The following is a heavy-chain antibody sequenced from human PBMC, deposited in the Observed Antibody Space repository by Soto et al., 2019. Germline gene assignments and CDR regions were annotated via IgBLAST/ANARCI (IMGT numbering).Heavy chain of an antibody. CDR2: ISGSGGST. Sequence: PGGSLRLSCSASGFTFSSYAMSWVRQAPGKGLESVSAISGSGGSTYYADSVKGRFTISRDNSKNTLYLQMDSLRAEDTAVYYCAKGCPSPYGSHWDLLDSSGRRTLDPGSS. J-gene: IGHJ5*01. CDR1: GFTFSSYA. D-gene: IGHD1-26*01. V-gene: IGHV3-23*01. CDR3: AKGCPSPYGSHWDLLDS.